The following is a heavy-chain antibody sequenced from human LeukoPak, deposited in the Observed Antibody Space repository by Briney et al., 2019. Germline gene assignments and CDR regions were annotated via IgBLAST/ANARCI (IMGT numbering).Heavy chain of an antibody. CDR3: ARQRRDGYKANDY. J-gene: IGHJ4*02. D-gene: IGHD5-24*01. CDR1: GGSFSGYY. CDR2: INHSGST. V-gene: IGHV4-34*01. Sequence: SETLSLTCAVYGGSFSGYYWSWIRQPPGKGLEWIGEINHSGSTNYNPSLKSRVTISVDTSKNQFSLKPSSVTAADTAVYYCARQRRDGYKANDYWGQGTLVTVSS.